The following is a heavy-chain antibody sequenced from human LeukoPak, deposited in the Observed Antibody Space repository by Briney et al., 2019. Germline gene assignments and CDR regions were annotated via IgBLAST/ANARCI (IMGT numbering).Heavy chain of an antibody. CDR3: AKAPVTTCRGAYCYPFDY. Sequence: GGSLRLSCAASGFTFSSYGMSWVRQAPGQGLEWVSAISGSGGSTYYADSVKGRFTISRDSSKNTLFLQMNRLRPEDAAVYYCAKAPVTTCRGAYCYPFDYWGQGTLVTVSS. CDR1: GFTFSSYG. J-gene: IGHJ4*02. CDR2: ISGSGGST. D-gene: IGHD2-21*01. V-gene: IGHV3-23*01.